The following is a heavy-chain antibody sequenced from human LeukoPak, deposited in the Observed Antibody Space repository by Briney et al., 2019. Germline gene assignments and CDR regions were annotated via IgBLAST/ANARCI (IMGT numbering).Heavy chain of an antibody. J-gene: IGHJ4*02. CDR1: GFTFDDYA. Sequence: QAGGSLRLSCAASGFTFDDYAMHWVRQAPGKGLEWVSGITWNSDSIGYADSVKGRFTISRDNAKNSLYLQMNSLRAEDTALYYCAKDIYRSGWWWVDYWGRGTLVTVSS. V-gene: IGHV3-9*01. CDR2: ITWNSDSI. D-gene: IGHD6-19*01. CDR3: AKDIYRSGWWWVDY.